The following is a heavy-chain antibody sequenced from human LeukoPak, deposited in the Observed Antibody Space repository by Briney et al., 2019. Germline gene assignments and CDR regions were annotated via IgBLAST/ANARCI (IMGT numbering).Heavy chain of an antibody. CDR2: ISSSSSYI. CDR1: GFTFSSYS. V-gene: IGHV3-21*01. CDR3: ARDRIRYDRGNDY. J-gene: IGHJ4*02. Sequence: GGSLRLSCAASGFTFSSYSMNWVRQAPGKGLEWVSSISSSSSYIYYADSVKGRFTISRDNAKNSLYLQMNSLRAEDTAVYYCARDRIRYDRGNDYWGQGTLVTVSS. D-gene: IGHD3-10*02.